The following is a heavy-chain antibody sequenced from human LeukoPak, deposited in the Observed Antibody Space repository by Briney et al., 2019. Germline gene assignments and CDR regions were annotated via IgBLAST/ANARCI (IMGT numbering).Heavy chain of an antibody. V-gene: IGHV3-74*01. J-gene: IGHJ4*02. CDR3: ARETDSSGYYTDY. Sequence: GGSLRLSCAASGFTFSSYWMHWVRQAPGKGLVWVSRINSDGSSTSYADSVKGRSTISRDNAKNTLYLQMNSLRAEDTAVYYCARETDSSGYYTDYWGQGTLVTVSS. CDR1: GFTFSSYW. D-gene: IGHD3-22*01. CDR2: INSDGSST.